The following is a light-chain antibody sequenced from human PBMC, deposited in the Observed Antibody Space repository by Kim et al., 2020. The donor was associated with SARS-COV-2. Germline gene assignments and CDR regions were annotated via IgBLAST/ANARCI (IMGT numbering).Light chain of an antibody. V-gene: IGKV1-39*01. CDR1: QSISDY. CDR3: QQTYTVTLT. Sequence: DIQMTQSPSSLSAFVGDRVTITCRASQSISDYLNWYQHKPGKAPNLLIYAASTLQSGVPSRFAGSGSGTDFTLTITSLQPEDFATYICQQTYTVTLTFGGGTKVDIK. J-gene: IGKJ4*01. CDR2: AAS.